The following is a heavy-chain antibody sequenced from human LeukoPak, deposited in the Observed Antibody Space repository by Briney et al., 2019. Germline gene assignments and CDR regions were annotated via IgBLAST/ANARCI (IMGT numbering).Heavy chain of an antibody. V-gene: IGHV1-8*01. CDR3: AGAPSLIAARYYWFDP. J-gene: IGHJ5*02. Sequence: ASVKVSCKASGYTFTSYDINWVRQATGQGLEWMGWMNPNSGNTGYAQKFQGRVTMTRNTSISTAYMELGSLRSEDTAVYYCAGAPSLIAARYYWFDPWGQGTLVTVSS. CDR2: MNPNSGNT. CDR1: GYTFTSYD. D-gene: IGHD6-6*01.